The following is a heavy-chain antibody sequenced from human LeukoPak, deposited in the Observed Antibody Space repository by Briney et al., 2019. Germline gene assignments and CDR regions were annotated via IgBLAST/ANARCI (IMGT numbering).Heavy chain of an antibody. CDR3: ARGERWLLPPTDY. CDR2: ISSSGSTK. D-gene: IGHD5-24*01. Sequence: GGSLRLSCAASGFTFTKYGMSWVRQAPGKGLEWVSYISSSGSTKYYADSVKGRFTISRDNARNSLYLQMNSLRADDTAVYYCARGERWLLPPTDYWGQGTLVTVSS. V-gene: IGHV3-48*03. J-gene: IGHJ4*02. CDR1: GFTFTKYG.